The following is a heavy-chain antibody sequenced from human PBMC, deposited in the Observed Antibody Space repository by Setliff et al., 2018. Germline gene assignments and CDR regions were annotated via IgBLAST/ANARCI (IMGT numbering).Heavy chain of an antibody. J-gene: IGHJ4*02. CDR2: MYYGGGGST. Sequence: NPSETLSLTCGASGGSFSDYYWGWIRQPPGKGLEWIGSMYYGGGGSTYYNASLKSRVTISVDTSKNQFSLKLNSVTAADTAVYYCATSGFCSAGSCYSFDDWGQGALVTVSS. D-gene: IGHD6-19*01. CDR3: ATSGFCSAGSCYSFDD. V-gene: IGHV4-39*07. CDR1: GGSFSDYY.